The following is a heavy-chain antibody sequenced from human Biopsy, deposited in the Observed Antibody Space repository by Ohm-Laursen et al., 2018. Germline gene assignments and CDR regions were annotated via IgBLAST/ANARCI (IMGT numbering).Heavy chain of an antibody. Sequence: GATVKISCKVSEYTLTELPIHWVRQAPGKGPEWMGGFAPENGKTIYAQKFQGRVTMTEDTSTDTAYMELSSLRSEDTAVYYCAADINVWNVNYWGQGTQVTVSS. D-gene: IGHD1-1*01. CDR1: EYTLTELP. V-gene: IGHV1-24*01. CDR3: AADINVWNVNY. CDR2: FAPENGKT. J-gene: IGHJ4*02.